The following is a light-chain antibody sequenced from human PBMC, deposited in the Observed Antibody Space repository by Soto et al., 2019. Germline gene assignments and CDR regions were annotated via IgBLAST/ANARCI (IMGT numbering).Light chain of an antibody. V-gene: IGKV1-33*01. J-gene: IGKJ4*01. Sequence: QMTQSPSSLSVSVGDRGTITCQASQDISNYLNWYQQKPGKAPKLLIYDASNLETGVPSRFSGSGSGTDFTFTISSLQPEDIATYYCQQYDNPLTFGGGTKVEI. CDR3: QQYDNPLT. CDR2: DAS. CDR1: QDISNY.